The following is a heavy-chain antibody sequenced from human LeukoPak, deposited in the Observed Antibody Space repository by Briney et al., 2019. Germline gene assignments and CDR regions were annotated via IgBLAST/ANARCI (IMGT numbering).Heavy chain of an antibody. D-gene: IGHD1-26*01. J-gene: IGHJ5*02. CDR2: IRYDGSNK. Sequence: GSLRLSRVASGFPFSNHGMHRVRQAPGKGLGGVAKIRYDGSNKYYADSVKGRFTVSRDNSKNTLYLQMNSLRAEDTAVYYCANTEGGSDKWLDPWGQGTLVTVSS. CDR3: ANTEGGSDKWLDP. V-gene: IGHV3-30*02. CDR1: GFPFSNHG.